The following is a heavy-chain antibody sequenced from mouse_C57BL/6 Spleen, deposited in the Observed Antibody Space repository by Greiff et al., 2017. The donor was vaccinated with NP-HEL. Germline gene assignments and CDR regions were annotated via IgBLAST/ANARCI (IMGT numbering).Heavy chain of an antibody. J-gene: IGHJ4*01. D-gene: IGHD2-4*01. CDR1: GYAFSSSW. Sequence: QVQLQQSGPELVKPGASVKISCKASGYAFSSSWMNWVKQRPGKGLEWIGRIYPGDGDTNSNGKFKGKATLTADKSSSTAYMQLSSLTSEDSAVYFCARLGDYDGVYYAMDYWGQGTSVTVSS. CDR2: IYPGDGDT. V-gene: IGHV1-82*01. CDR3: ARLGDYDGVYYAMDY.